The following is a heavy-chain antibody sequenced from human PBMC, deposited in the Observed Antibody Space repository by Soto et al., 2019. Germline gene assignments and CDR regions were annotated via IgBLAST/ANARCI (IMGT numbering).Heavy chain of an antibody. J-gene: IGHJ3*02. CDR2: IYYSGST. V-gene: IGHV4-31*03. CDR1: GGSISSGGYY. CDR3: ARGGDYYDISGSIGVVAFDI. D-gene: IGHD3-22*01. Sequence: QVQLQESGPGLVKPSQTLSLTCTVSGGSISSGGYYWSWIRQHPGKGLEWIGYIYYSGSTYYNPSLRSRITISVDPSKKQFSLQLSSVTAADTVVYYCARGGDYYDISGSIGVVAFDIWGQGTMVTVSS.